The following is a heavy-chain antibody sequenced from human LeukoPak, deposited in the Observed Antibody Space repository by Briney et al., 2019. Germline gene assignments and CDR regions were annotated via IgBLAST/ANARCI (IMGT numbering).Heavy chain of an antibody. CDR2: ISSSSSYI. V-gene: IGHV3-21*01. Sequence: GGSLRLSCAASGFTFSSYSMNWVRQAPGKGLEWVSSISSSSSYIYYADSVKGRFTISRDNAKNSLYLQMNSLRAEDTAVYYCAKGAGYSGYDFPDYYFDYWGQGTLVTVSS. J-gene: IGHJ4*02. CDR1: GFTFSSYS. CDR3: AKGAGYSGYDFPDYYFDY. D-gene: IGHD5-12*01.